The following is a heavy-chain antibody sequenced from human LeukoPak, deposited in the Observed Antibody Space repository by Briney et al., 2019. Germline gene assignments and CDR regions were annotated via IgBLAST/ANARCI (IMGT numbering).Heavy chain of an antibody. CDR2: IYYSGSS. V-gene: IGHV4-59*08. Sequence: PSETLSLTCTVSGGSISTYYWSWIRQPPGKGLVWIGYIYYSGSSNYNPSLKSRVTISVDTSKSQFSLKLSSVTAADTAVYYCASRGGSSWYFDYWGQGTLVTVSS. J-gene: IGHJ4*02. D-gene: IGHD6-13*01. CDR1: GGSISTYY. CDR3: ASRGGSSWYFDY.